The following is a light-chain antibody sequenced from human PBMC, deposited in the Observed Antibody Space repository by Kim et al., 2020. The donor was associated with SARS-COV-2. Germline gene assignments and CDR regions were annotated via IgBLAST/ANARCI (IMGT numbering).Light chain of an antibody. J-gene: IGKJ2*01. CDR1: QSVRSSY. Sequence: VLTQSPDTLSLSPGDRATLSCRASQSVRSSYLAWYQQKPGLAPRLLIYAASSRATGVPDRFSGSGSGTDFTLTISRLEPEDFAVYYCQQFGSSMYTFGQGTKLEI. V-gene: IGKV3-20*01. CDR2: AAS. CDR3: QQFGSSMYT.